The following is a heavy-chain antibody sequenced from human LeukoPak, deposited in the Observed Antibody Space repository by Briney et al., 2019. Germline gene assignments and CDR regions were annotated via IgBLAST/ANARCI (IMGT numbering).Heavy chain of an antibody. Sequence: SETLSLTCTVSGVSIRSTSYYWGWIRQPPGKGLEWIGSIYFSGNTYYNPSLKTRVTISIDTSKNQFSLRLTSVTAADTAIFYCASGYFVHTFDFWGQGTLGTVSS. J-gene: IGHJ4*02. V-gene: IGHV4-39*01. CDR2: IYFSGNT. CDR1: GVSIRSTSYY. CDR3: ASGYFVHTFDF. D-gene: IGHD2-2*03.